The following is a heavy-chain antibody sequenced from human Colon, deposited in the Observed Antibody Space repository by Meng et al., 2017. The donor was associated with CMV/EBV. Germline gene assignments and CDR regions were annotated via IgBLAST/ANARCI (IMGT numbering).Heavy chain of an antibody. CDR3: ARGITIFGVRFEP. CDR2: MNPSTGNI. Sequence: ASDFPFINNGINSVRQAAGQGPEWMGWMNPSTGNIGYAQKFQGRVTFTRNTSISTAYMELNSLRSEDTAVYYCARGITIFGVRFEPWGQGTLVTVSS. J-gene: IGHJ5*02. CDR1: DFPFINNG. D-gene: IGHD3-3*01. V-gene: IGHV1-8*01.